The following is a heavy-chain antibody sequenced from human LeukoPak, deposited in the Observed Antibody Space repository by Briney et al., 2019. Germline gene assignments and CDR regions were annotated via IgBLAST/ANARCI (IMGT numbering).Heavy chain of an antibody. D-gene: IGHD3-22*01. J-gene: IGHJ4*02. CDR3: AKSDDSSGYSPEDY. CDR2: ISGSGGST. V-gene: IGHV3-23*01. CDR1: GFNFSSHA. Sequence: GSLRLSCAASGFNFSSHAMSWVRQAPGKGLEWVSAISGSGGSTYYADSVKGRFTISRDNSKNTLYLQMNSLRAEDTAVYYCAKSDDSSGYSPEDYWGQGTLVTVSS.